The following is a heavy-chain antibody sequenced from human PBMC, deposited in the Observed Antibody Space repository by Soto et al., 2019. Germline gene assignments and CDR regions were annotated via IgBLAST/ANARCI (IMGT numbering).Heavy chain of an antibody. Sequence: SETLSLTCTVSGGSISSGGYYWSWIRQHPGKGLEWIGYIYYSGSTYYNPSLKSRVTISVDTSKNQFSLKLSSVTAADTAVYYCARFYYKSLLWFDPWGQGTLVTVSS. D-gene: IGHD3-22*01. V-gene: IGHV4-31*03. J-gene: IGHJ5*02. CDR1: GGSISSGGYY. CDR2: IYYSGST. CDR3: ARFYYKSLLWFDP.